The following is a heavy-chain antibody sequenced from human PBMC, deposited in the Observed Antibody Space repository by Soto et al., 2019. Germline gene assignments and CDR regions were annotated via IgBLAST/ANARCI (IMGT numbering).Heavy chain of an antibody. CDR1: GLSLSSSGVG. J-gene: IGHJ4*02. CDR2: IYWDDDK. Sequence: DSCPTLVNPTQTLALTCTFSGLSLSSSGVGVGWIRQPPGKALEWLALIYWDDDKRYSPSLQSRLTITKDTSKNQVFLTMTNMENVDTDTYSCANTKGYCSSTKGKDAKGGFAYWGQGTMVSLS. V-gene: IGHV2-5*02. D-gene: IGHD2-2*01. CDR3: ANTKGYCSSTKGKDAKGGFAY.